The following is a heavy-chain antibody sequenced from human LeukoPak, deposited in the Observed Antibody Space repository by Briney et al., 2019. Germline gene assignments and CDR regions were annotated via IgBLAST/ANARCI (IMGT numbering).Heavy chain of an antibody. CDR1: GYSFTSYW. V-gene: IGHV5-10-1*01. CDR3: ASPIPTTVTTSYYYGMDV. J-gene: IGHJ6*02. Sequence: PGESLKISCKGSGYSFTSYWISWVRQMPGKGLEWMGRIDPSDSYTNYSPSFQGHVTISADKSISTAYLQWSSLKASDTAMYYCASPIPTTVTTSYYYGMDVWGQGTTVTVSS. CDR2: IDPSDSYT. D-gene: IGHD4-11*01.